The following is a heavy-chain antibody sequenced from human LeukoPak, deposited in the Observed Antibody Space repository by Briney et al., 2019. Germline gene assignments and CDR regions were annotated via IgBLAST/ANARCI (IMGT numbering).Heavy chain of an antibody. V-gene: IGHV3-33*01. CDR3: ARDSAVQDNYYYYYGMDV. CDR2: IWYDGSNK. D-gene: IGHD2-15*01. J-gene: IGHJ6*02. Sequence: GGSLRLSCAASGFTFSSYGMHWVRQAPGKGLEWVAVIWYDGSNKYYADSVKGRFTISRDNSKSTLYLQMNSLRAEDTAVYYCARDSAVQDNYYYYYGMDVWGQGTTVTVSS. CDR1: GFTFSSYG.